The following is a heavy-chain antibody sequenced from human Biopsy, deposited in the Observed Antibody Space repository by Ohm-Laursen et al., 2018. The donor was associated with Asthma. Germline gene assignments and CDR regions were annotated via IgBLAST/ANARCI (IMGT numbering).Heavy chain of an antibody. Sequence: PPGTLSLTCAVYGGSFSSNYWSWIRQTPGKGLEWLGDTRHRGYTNYNPSLSSRLTLSVDTSKNQFSLRLTSVTAADTAVYYCARGSSSRLSQWELLVSGGKRAHSYYGMDVWGQGTTVTVSS. J-gene: IGHJ6*02. V-gene: IGHV4-34*01. CDR3: ARGSSSRLSQWELLVSGGKRAHSYYGMDV. D-gene: IGHD1-26*01. CDR1: GGSFSSNY. CDR2: TRHRGYT.